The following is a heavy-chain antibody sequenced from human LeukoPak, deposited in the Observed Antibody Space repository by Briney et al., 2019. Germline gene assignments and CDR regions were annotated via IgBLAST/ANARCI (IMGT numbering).Heavy chain of an antibody. D-gene: IGHD3-22*01. J-gene: IGHJ4*02. V-gene: IGHV5-51*01. CDR1: GYSFSSYW. Sequence: GESLKISCKGSGYSFSSYWIGWVRQMPGKGLEWMGIIYPDDSDTRYSPSFEGQVTISADKSISTAYLQWSSLKVSDTAIYYCARRDYDSSGDYWGQGTLVTVSS. CDR2: IYPDDSDT. CDR3: ARRDYDSSGDY.